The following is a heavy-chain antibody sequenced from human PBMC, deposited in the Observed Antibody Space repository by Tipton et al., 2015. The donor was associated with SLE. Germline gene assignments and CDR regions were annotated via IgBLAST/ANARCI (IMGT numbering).Heavy chain of an antibody. V-gene: IGHV4-61*02. CDR2: IYTSGST. D-gene: IGHD2-15*01. J-gene: IGHJ4*02. CDR1: GGSISSGSYY. CDR3: ARGGYCSGGSCYDFDY. Sequence: TLSLTCTVSGGSISSGSYYWSWIRQPAGKGLEWIGRIYTSGSTNYNPSLKSRVTISVDTSKNQFSLKLSSVTAADTAVYYCARGGYCSGGSCYDFDYWGQGTLVTVSS.